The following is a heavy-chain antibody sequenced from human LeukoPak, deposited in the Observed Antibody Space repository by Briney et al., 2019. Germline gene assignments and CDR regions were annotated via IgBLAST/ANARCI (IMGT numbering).Heavy chain of an antibody. CDR3: ARDSSSYFDY. D-gene: IGHD6-13*01. CDR2: ISSDSTII. V-gene: IGHV3-48*01. Sequence: PGGSLRLSCAASGFTFSSHSMNWVRQAPGKGLEWISYISSDSTIIHYADSVKGRFTISRDNSKNTLYLQMNSLRAEDTAVYYCARDSSSYFDYWGQGTLVTVSS. J-gene: IGHJ4*02. CDR1: GFTFSSHS.